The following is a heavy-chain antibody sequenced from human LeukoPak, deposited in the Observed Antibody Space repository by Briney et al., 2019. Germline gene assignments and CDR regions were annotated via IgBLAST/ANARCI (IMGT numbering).Heavy chain of an antibody. Sequence: GASVKVSCKETGYTFTSYYMHWVRQAPGQGLEWMGIINPSGGSTSYTQKFQGRVTMTRDTSTTTVYMELSSLKSQNTAVYYCARYKEVGDYYYFDYWGQGTLVTVSS. CDR2: INPSGGST. CDR3: ARYKEVGDYYYFDY. CDR1: GYTFTSYY. J-gene: IGHJ4*02. V-gene: IGHV1-46*01. D-gene: IGHD2/OR15-2a*01.